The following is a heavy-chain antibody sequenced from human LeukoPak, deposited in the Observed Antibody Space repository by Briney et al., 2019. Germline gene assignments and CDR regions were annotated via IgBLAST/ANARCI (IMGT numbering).Heavy chain of an antibody. CDR3: ARVGVVVPGTWFDS. CDR2: IRGKNDKT. V-gene: IGHV1-18*01. D-gene: IGHD2-2*01. Sequence: AGAEVSCMASRYSLGIFGLSWVPQTPGQRFGWMGWIRGKNDKTKYTQNLEGRVTMTTDKSTSTAYMELRSLRSDDTAVYYCARVGVVVPGTWFDSWGQGTLVTVSS. J-gene: IGHJ5*01. CDR1: RYSLGIFG.